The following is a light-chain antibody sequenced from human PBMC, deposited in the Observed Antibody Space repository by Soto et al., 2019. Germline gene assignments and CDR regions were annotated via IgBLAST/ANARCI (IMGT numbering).Light chain of an antibody. J-gene: IGKJ1*01. Sequence: EIVMTQSPATLSLSPWERATLSCMASQTIENTLSWYQRKPGQAPRLLIYDASTRATGVPARFSGSGSGTEFTLTISGLQYEDFAVYYCQQYNNWWTFGQGTKVDIK. CDR2: DAS. V-gene: IGKV3-15*01. CDR1: QTIENT. CDR3: QQYNNWWT.